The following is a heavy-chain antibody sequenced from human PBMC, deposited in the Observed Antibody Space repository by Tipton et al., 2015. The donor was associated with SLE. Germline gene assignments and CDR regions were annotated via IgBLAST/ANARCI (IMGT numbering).Heavy chain of an antibody. CDR1: GGSITSSIYY. D-gene: IGHD3-3*01. J-gene: IGHJ4*02. CDR2: RYYSGST. V-gene: IGHV4-39*07. Sequence: TLSLTCTVSGGSITSSIYYWGWVRQPPGKGLEWIGSRYYSGSTYYDPSLKSRVTISLDTSKNEFSLNLKSVTAADTAVYFCASGNDFWGCLHRGGPFDSWGRGNLVTVSS. CDR3: ASGNDFWGCLHRGGPFDS.